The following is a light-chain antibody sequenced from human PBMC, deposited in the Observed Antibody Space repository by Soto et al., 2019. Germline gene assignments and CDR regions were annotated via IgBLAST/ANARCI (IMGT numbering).Light chain of an antibody. CDR2: GAS. J-gene: IGKJ1*01. Sequence: EIVLTQSPGTLSLSPGERATLSCRASQSVSSSYLAWYKQKPGQAPRLLIYGASSRATGIPDRFSGSGSETDFTLTISRLEPEDLAGYYCQQYGSSSWTFGQGTKVEIK. CDR1: QSVSSSY. V-gene: IGKV3-20*01. CDR3: QQYGSSSWT.